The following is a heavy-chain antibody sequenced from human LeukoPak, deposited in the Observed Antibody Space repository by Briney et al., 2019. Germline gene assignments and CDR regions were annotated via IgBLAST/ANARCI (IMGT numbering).Heavy chain of an antibody. CDR3: ARGGGYSSSWLRVYFDY. Sequence: ASVKVSCKASGYTFTSYDINWVRQATGQGLEWMGWMNSNSGNTGYAQKFQGRVTMTRNTSISTAYMELSSLRSDDTAVYYCARGGGYSSSWLRVYFDYWGQGTLVTVSS. D-gene: IGHD6-13*01. J-gene: IGHJ4*02. CDR1: GYTFTSYD. CDR2: MNSNSGNT. V-gene: IGHV1-8*01.